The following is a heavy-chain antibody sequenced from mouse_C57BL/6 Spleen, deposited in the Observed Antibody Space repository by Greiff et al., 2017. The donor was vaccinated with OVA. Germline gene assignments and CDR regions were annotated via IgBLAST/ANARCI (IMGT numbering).Heavy chain of an antibody. V-gene: IGHV1-4*01. CDR3: ARSPDGGYFDY. CDR1: GYSFTSYT. Sequence: QVQLQQSGAELVRPGASVKMSCKASGYSFTSYTMHWVKQRPGQGLEWIGYINPSSGYTKYNQKFKDKATLTADKSSSTAYMQLSSLTSEDSAVYYCARSPDGGYFDYWGQGTTLTVSS. J-gene: IGHJ2*01. CDR2: INPSSGYT.